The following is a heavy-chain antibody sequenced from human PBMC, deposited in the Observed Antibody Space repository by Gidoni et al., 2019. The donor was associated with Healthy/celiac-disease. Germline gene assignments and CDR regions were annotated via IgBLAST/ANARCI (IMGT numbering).Heavy chain of an antibody. CDR1: GGSISSSSYY. CDR3: ARLSLGAAAGRRSYYYYGMDV. V-gene: IGHV4-39*07. Sequence: QLQLQESGPGLVTPSETLSLTCTVPGGSISSSSYYWGWIRQPPGKGLEWIGSIYYSGSTYYTPSLKSRVTISVYTSKNQCSLKLSPVTAADTAVYYCARLSLGAAAGRRSYYYYGMDVWGQGTTVTVSS. J-gene: IGHJ6*02. CDR2: IYYSGST. D-gene: IGHD6-13*01.